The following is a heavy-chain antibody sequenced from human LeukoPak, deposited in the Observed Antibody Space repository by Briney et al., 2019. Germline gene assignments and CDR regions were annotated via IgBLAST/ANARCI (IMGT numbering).Heavy chain of an antibody. CDR1: GFTFSSYG. V-gene: IGHV3-33*01. CDR3: ARDLARRLGEFGY. D-gene: IGHD3-16*01. CDR2: IWYDGSNK. Sequence: GGSLRLSCAASGFTFSSYGMHWVRQAPGKGLEWVAVIWYDGSNKYYADSVKGRFTITRDNSKNTLYLQMDSLRAEDTAVYYCARDLARRLGEFGYWGQGTLVTVST. J-gene: IGHJ4*02.